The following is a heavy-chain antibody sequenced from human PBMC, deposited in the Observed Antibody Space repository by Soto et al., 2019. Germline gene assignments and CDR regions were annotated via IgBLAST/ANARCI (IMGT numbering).Heavy chain of an antibody. CDR2: IYYSGST. V-gene: IGHV4-59*01. Sequence: PSETLSLTCTVSGGSISSYYWSWIRQPPGKGLEWIGYIYYSGSTNYNPSLKSRVTISVDTSKNQFSLKLSSVTAADTAVYYCASLYGSGLGTFIWGQGTMVTVSS. CDR3: ASLYGSGLGTFI. CDR1: GGSISSYY. J-gene: IGHJ3*02. D-gene: IGHD3-10*01.